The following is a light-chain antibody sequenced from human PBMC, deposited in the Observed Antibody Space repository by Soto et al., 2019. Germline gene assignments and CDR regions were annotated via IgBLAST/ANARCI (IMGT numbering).Light chain of an antibody. Sequence: EIVLTQSPGTLSLSPGERGTLSCRASQRFGSSNLAWYQQKPGQAPRLLIYSTSSRATGIPDRFSGSGSGTDFTLTISRLEPEDFAMYYCQQYDGSPLTFGPGTKVDIK. CDR3: QQYDGSPLT. CDR1: QRFGSSN. J-gene: IGKJ3*01. V-gene: IGKV3-20*01. CDR2: STS.